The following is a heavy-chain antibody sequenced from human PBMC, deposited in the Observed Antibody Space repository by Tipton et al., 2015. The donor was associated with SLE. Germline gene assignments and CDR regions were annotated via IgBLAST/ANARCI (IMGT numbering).Heavy chain of an antibody. CDR2: INHSGST. CDR1: GGSSSGYY. D-gene: IGHD5-12*01. J-gene: IGHJ4*02. CDR3: ATSSKRGYSGYARY. Sequence: TLSLTCAVYGGSSSGYYWSWIRQPPGKGLEWIGEINHSGSTNYNPSLKSRVTISVDTSKNQFSLKLSSVTAADTAVYYCATSSKRGYSGYARYWGQGTLVTVSS. V-gene: IGHV4-34*01.